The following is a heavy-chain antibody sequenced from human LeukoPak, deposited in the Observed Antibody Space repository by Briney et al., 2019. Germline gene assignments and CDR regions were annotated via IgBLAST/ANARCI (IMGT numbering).Heavy chain of an antibody. J-gene: IGHJ4*02. D-gene: IGHD6-19*01. CDR3: ARHSSGWSDFDY. CDR1: GGXISTYY. V-gene: IGHV4-59*08. CDR2: IYYSGTT. Sequence: SETLSLTCTVSGGXISTYYCSWIRQPPGKGLEWIGYIYYSGTTTYNPSLKSRVTISVDTSKNQFSLKLSSVTAADTAVYYCARHSSGWSDFDYWGQGTLVTVSS.